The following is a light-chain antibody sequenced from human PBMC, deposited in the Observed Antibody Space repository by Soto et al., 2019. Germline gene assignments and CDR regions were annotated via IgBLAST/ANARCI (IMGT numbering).Light chain of an antibody. Sequence: EIVLTQSPGTLSLSPGERATLSCRASQSVSSRYLAWYQQKPGQAPRLLIYDASYRAAGIPDRFSGSGSGTDFTLTISKLEPEDFAVYYCQQYSTSYTFGPGTKVDIK. CDR2: DAS. CDR1: QSVSSRY. V-gene: IGKV3-20*01. CDR3: QQYSTSYT. J-gene: IGKJ3*01.